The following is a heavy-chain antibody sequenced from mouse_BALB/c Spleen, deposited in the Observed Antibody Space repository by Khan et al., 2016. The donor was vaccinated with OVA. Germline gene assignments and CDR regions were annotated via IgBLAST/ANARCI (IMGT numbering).Heavy chain of an antibody. Sequence: EVELVESGGGLVKPGGSLKLSCAASGFTFSDYYMYWVRQTPEKRLEWVATISDGGSYTYYPDSVKGRFTISRDNAKNNLYLRMSSLKSEDTAMYYCARAGYGGFAYWGQGTLVTFSA. V-gene: IGHV5-4*02. CDR1: GFTFSDYY. CDR2: ISDGGSYT. J-gene: IGHJ3*01. CDR3: ARAGYGGFAY. D-gene: IGHD1-1*02.